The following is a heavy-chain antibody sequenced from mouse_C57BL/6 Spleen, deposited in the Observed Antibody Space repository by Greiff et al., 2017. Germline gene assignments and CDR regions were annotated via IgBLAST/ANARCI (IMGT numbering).Heavy chain of an antibody. J-gene: IGHJ2*01. CDR1: GYTFPSSG. CDR3: AAPGAQSQIDD. CDR2: INPSNGNT. V-gene: IGHV1-81*01. Sequence: QVQLQQSGPELARPGASVKLSCKASGYTFPSSGIRWVKQRTGQGLEWIGEINPSNGNTYYNEKFKGKATLTADKSSSTAYMELRSRTSEDSAVYFCAAPGAQSQIDDWGQGTTLTVSS.